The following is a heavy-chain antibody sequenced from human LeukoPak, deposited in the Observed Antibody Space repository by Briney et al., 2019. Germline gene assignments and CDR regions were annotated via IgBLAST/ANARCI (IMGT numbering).Heavy chain of an antibody. D-gene: IGHD3-10*01. Sequence: PSETLSLTCTVSGGSISSYYWSWLRQPPGKGLEWIGYIYYSGSTNYNPSLKSRVTISVDTSKNQFSLKLSSVTAADTAVYYCARGRYYGSGSYSYRPRRYYFDYWGQGTLVTVSS. CDR3: ARGRYYGSGSYSYRPRRYYFDY. CDR1: GGSISSYY. J-gene: IGHJ4*02. V-gene: IGHV4-59*01. CDR2: IYYSGST.